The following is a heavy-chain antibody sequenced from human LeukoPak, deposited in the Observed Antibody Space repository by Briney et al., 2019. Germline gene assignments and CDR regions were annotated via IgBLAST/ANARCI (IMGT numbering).Heavy chain of an antibody. CDR3: ARGSSFGSY. D-gene: IGHD6-6*01. CDR1: GFTFDNYW. V-gene: IGHV3-7*01. J-gene: IGHJ4*02. Sequence: PGGSLRLSCAASGFTFDNYWMHWVRQAPGEGLEWVANIKQDDSEKYYVDSVRGRFTISRDNAKNSLYLQMNSLKVEDTAVYYCARGSSFGSYWGQGTLVTVSS. CDR2: IKQDDSEK.